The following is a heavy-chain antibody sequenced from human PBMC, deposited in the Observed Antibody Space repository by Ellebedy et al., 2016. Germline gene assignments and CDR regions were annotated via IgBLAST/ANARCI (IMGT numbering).Heavy chain of an antibody. CDR3: ARDYAAGSYSTAS. CDR1: GFTFRSYA. Sequence: GESLKISCAAAGFTFRSYAMHWVRQSPGKGLQWVAGISYDGSKTYYVESLKGRFNISRDNSKDTLFLQISSLRGEDTAVYYCARDYAAGSYSTASWGQGTQVTVSA. D-gene: IGHD3-10*01. J-gene: IGHJ4*02. V-gene: IGHV3-30*03. CDR2: ISYDGSKT.